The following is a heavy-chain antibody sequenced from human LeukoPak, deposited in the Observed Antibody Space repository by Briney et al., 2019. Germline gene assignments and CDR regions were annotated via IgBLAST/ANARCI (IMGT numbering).Heavy chain of an antibody. V-gene: IGHV4-39*07. CDR1: GGSIRSSYYY. Sequence: PSETLSLTCTVSGGSIRSSYYYWGWIRQPPGKGLEWIGSIYDSGSTYYNPSLKSRVTISVDTSKNQFSLKLSSVTAADTAVYYCAREGQLDYYDSSGYYPFDYWGQGTLVTVSS. J-gene: IGHJ4*02. D-gene: IGHD3-22*01. CDR3: AREGQLDYYDSSGYYPFDY. CDR2: IYDSGST.